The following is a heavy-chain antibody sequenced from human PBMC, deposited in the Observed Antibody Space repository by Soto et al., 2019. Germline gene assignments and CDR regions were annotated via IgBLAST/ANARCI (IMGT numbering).Heavy chain of an antibody. Sequence: ASVKVSCKASGGTFSSYAISWVRQAPGQGLEWMGGIIPIFGTANYAQKFQGRVTITADKSTSTAYMELSSLRSEDTAVYYCARDLGYSFTDYYYGMDVWGQSTTVTVSS. J-gene: IGHJ6*02. CDR3: ARDLGYSFTDYYYGMDV. CDR2: IIPIFGTA. V-gene: IGHV1-69*06. D-gene: IGHD5-18*01. CDR1: GGTFSSYA.